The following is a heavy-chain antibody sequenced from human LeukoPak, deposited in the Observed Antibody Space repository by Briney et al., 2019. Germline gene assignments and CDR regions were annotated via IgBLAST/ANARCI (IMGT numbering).Heavy chain of an antibody. CDR1: GYTFTSYD. CDR3: AVHCSSTSRLQGRFDY. Sequence: ASVKVSCKASGYTFTSYDINWVRQATGQGLEWMGWMNPNSGNTDYAQKFQGRVTITRNTSISTAYMELSSLRSEDMAVYYCAVHCSSTSRLQGRFDYWGQGTLVTVSS. J-gene: IGHJ4*02. CDR2: MNPNSGNT. D-gene: IGHD2-2*01. V-gene: IGHV1-8*03.